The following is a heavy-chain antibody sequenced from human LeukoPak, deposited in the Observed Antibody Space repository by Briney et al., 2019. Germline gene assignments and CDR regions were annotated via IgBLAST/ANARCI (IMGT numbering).Heavy chain of an antibody. D-gene: IGHD6-13*01. CDR2: ISYDGSNK. CDR1: GFTFSSYA. CDR3: AKDFDSSSWIVFVAGDWFDP. J-gene: IGHJ5*02. Sequence: SGRSLRLSCAASGFTFSSYAMHWVRQAPGKGLEWVAVISYDGSNKYYADSVKGRFTISRDNSKNTLYLQMNSLRAEDTAVYYCAKDFDSSSWIVFVAGDWFDPWGQGTLVTVSS. V-gene: IGHV3-30*04.